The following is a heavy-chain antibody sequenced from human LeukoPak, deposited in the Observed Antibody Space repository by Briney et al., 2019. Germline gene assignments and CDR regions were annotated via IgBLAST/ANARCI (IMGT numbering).Heavy chain of an antibody. V-gene: IGHV1-2*02. J-gene: IGHJ4*02. D-gene: IGHD3-16*01. Sequence: ASVKVSCKTSGYTFTDYYMHWVRHAPGQGLEWMGWISPNTGGTKYAQEFQGRVTVTRDTSISTAYMELSRLRSDDTAMYYCARPVLRLSGAFEFWGQGTPVIVSS. CDR1: GYTFTDYY. CDR2: ISPNTGGT. CDR3: ARPVLRLSGAFEF.